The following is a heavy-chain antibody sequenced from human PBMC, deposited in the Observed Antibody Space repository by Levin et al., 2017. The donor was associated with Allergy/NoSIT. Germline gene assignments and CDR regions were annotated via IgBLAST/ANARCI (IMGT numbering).Heavy chain of an antibody. CDR1: GFIVSSNY. D-gene: IGHD3-9*01. J-gene: IGHJ4*02. V-gene: IGHV3-53*01. CDR2: IYSGAST. CDR3: ASVGGDILTGYYIAPFDY. Sequence: GGSLRLSCAASGFIVSSNYMSWIRQAPGKGLEWVSVIYSGASTHYADSVKGRFTISRDNSKNTLYLQMNSLRAEDTAVYYCASVGGDILTGYYIAPFDYWGQGTLVTVSS.